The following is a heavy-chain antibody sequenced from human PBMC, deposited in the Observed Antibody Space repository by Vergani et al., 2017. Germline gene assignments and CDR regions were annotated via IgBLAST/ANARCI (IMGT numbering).Heavy chain of an antibody. CDR1: GFTFNKSP. CDR2: INYSGDRT. CDR3: AKMSFSKSEDGGHQ. J-gene: IGHJ4*02. Sequence: EVLLLESGGDLIQPGGSLRLSCASSGFTFNKSPMSWVRQAPGRGLEWVSSINYSGDRTYYADSVKGRFIISRDNSKSTLHLQRDSLRVEDTAFYYCAKMSFSKSEDGGHQWGRGTLVTVSS. D-gene: IGHD2-15*01. V-gene: IGHV3-23*01.